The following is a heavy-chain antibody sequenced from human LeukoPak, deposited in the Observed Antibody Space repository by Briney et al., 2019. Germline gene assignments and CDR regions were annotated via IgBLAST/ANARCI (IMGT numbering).Heavy chain of an antibody. Sequence: PGRSLRLTCEASGFKVYDYAKHWVRQAPGKGLAWVASISWNSFQIHYADAVKGRFTISKDSARNYLFLQMDSLRSEDMALYYCVKELVSHPLDDQLGNGFHYWGQGTRVIVSS. CDR1: GFKVYDYA. CDR3: VKELVSHPLDDQLGNGFHY. D-gene: IGHD4-23*01. CDR2: ISWNSFQI. V-gene: IGHV3-9*03. J-gene: IGHJ4*02.